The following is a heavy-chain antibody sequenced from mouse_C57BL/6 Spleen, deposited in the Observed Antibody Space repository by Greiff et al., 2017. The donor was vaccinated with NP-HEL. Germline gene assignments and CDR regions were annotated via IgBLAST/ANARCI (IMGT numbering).Heavy chain of an antibody. CDR3: ARGDLLLPFVDY. CDR1: GYTFTDYN. D-gene: IGHD1-1*01. J-gene: IGHJ2*01. V-gene: IGHV1-22*01. Sequence: EVKLVESGPELVKPGASVKMSCKASGYTFTDYNMHWVKQSHGKSLEWIGYINPNNGGTSYNQKFKGKATLTVNKSSSTAYMELRSLTSEDSAVYYCARGDLLLPFVDYWGQGTTLTVSS. CDR2: INPNNGGT.